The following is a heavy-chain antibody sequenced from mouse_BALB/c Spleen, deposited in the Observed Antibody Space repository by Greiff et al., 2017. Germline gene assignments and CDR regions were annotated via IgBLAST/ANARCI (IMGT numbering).Heavy chain of an antibody. Sequence: VQVVESGPGLVAPSQSLSITCTVSGFSLTGYGVNWVRQPPGKGLEWLGMIWGDGSTDYNSALKSRLSISKDNSKSQVIIKMNSLQTDDKARYYCARGYRYFDDWGAGTTVTVSS. CDR3: ARGYRYFDD. V-gene: IGHV2-6-7*01. J-gene: IGHJ1*01. CDR2: IWGDGST. CDR1: GFSLTGYG.